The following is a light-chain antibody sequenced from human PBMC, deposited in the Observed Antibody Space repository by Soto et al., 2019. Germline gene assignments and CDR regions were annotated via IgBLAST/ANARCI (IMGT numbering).Light chain of an antibody. CDR1: SSDVGAYNY. J-gene: IGLJ1*01. V-gene: IGLV2-14*01. CDR3: SSYTSSSTRV. Sequence: ALAQPASVSGSPGQSITISCTGTSSDVGAYNYVSWYQQYPGKAPKLMIYEVSNRPSGASNRFSGSKSGNMASLTISGLQAEDEADYYCSSYTSSSTRVFGTGTKVTVL. CDR2: EVS.